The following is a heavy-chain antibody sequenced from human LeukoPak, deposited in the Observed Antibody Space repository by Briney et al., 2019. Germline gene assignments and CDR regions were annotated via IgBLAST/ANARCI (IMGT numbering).Heavy chain of an antibody. CDR3: AKDISPIGEVFDY. J-gene: IGHJ4*02. CDR1: GFTFSSYS. CDR2: ITSSSSTI. V-gene: IGHV3-48*01. D-gene: IGHD2/OR15-2a*01. Sequence: PGGSLRLSCAASGFTFSSYSMNWVRQAPGKGLEWISHITSSSSTIYYADSVKGRFTTSRDNAKNSLYLQMNSLRTEDTALYYCAKDISPIGEVFDYWGQGTLVTVSS.